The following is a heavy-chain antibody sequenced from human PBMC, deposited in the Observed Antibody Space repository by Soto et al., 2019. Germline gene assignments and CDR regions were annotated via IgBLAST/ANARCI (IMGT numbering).Heavy chain of an antibody. CDR3: ASSYCSSTSCYRYYYYGMDV. CDR1: GGSISSGGYY. D-gene: IGHD2-2*01. J-gene: IGHJ6*02. V-gene: IGHV4-31*03. CDR2: IYYSGST. Sequence: QVQLQESGPGLVKPSQTLSLTCTVSGGSISSGGYYWSWIRQHPGKGLEWIGYIYYSGSTYYNPSLKSRVTLSVDTSKNQFSLKLSSVTAADTAVYYCASSYCSSTSCYRYYYYGMDVWGQGTTVTVSS.